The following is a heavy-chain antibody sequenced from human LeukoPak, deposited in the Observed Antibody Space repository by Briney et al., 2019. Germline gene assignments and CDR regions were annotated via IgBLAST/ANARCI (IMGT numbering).Heavy chain of an antibody. CDR2: INWSGNT. Sequence: GGSLRLSCAASGFTVSSNYMSWVRQAPGKGLERVSVINWSGNTYYADSVKGRFTISRDNSKNTLYLQMNSLRAADTAVYYCARGKVGWYDFDYWGQGTLVTVSS. D-gene: IGHD6-19*01. V-gene: IGHV3-53*01. J-gene: IGHJ4*02. CDR3: ARGKVGWYDFDY. CDR1: GFTVSSNY.